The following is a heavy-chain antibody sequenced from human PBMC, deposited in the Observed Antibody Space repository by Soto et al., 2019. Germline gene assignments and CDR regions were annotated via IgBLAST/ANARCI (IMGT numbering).Heavy chain of an antibody. D-gene: IGHD6-13*01. CDR2: INNYSGKT. CDR1: GYIFANYG. V-gene: IGHV1-18*01. CDR3: ARGGSSWSAEYYQH. Sequence: QVQLVQSGAEVKKPGASVKVSCKASGYIFANYGISWVRQAPGQGPEWMGWINNYSGKTNYAQTLQGRVTMTTDTSTSTAYMELRSLTSDDTAVYYCARGGSSWSAEYYQHWGQGTLVIVSS. J-gene: IGHJ1*01.